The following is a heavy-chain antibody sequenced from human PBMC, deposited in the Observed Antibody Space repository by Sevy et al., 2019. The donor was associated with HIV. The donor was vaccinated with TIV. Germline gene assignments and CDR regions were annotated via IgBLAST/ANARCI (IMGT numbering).Heavy chain of an antibody. CDR1: GFIFSYYG. V-gene: IGHV3-33*01. J-gene: IGHJ4*02. CDR2: IWYDGSNT. Sequence: QLGGSLRLSCAASGFIFSYYGMHWVRQAPGKGLEWVAVIWYDGSNTIYADSVKGRFTISRDNSKNILYLQMNSLRDEDTAVYYCARDPHEIMLSGSYYLYWGQGTRVTVSS. CDR3: ARDPHEIMLSGSYYLY. D-gene: IGHD1-26*01.